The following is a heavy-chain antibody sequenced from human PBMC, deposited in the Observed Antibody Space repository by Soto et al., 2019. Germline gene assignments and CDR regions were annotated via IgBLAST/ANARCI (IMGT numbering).Heavy chain of an antibody. J-gene: IGHJ4*02. CDR1: GFTFDDYT. CDR2: ISWDGGST. Sequence: GGSLRLSCAASGFTFDDYTMHWVRQAPGKGLEWVSLISWDGGSTYYADSVKGRFTISRDNSKNSLYLQMNSLRTEDTALYYCAKDNRVGATGPVDYWGQGTLVTVSS. CDR3: AKDNRVGATGPVDY. D-gene: IGHD1-26*01. V-gene: IGHV3-43*01.